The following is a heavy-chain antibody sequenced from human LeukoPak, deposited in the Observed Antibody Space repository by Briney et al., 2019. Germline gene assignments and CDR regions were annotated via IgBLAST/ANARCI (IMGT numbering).Heavy chain of an antibody. D-gene: IGHD4-23*01. CDR3: ARDYGGSSPFDY. Sequence: GGSLRLSCAASGFTFSRYSMNWVRQAPGKGLEWVSYISSSSSAIYYTDSVKGRFTISRDNARNSLYLQMNSLRAEDTAVYYCARDYGGSSPFDYWGQGTLVTVSS. J-gene: IGHJ4*02. V-gene: IGHV3-48*01. CDR2: ISSSSSAI. CDR1: GFTFSRYS.